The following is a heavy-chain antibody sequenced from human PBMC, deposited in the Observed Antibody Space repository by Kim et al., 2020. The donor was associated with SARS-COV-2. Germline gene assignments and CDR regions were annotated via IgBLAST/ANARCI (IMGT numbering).Heavy chain of an antibody. D-gene: IGHD6-6*01. Sequence: SETLSLTCTVSGGSISSYYWSWIRQPPGKGLEWIGYIYYSGSTNYNPSLKSRVTISVDTSKNQFSLKLSSVTAADTAVYYCASTAHIAARRGDAFDIWGQGTMVTVSS. V-gene: IGHV4-59*01. J-gene: IGHJ3*02. CDR3: ASTAHIAARRGDAFDI. CDR2: IYYSGST. CDR1: GGSISSYY.